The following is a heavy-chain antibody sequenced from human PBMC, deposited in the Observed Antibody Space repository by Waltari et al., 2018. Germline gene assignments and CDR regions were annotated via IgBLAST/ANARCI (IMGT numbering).Heavy chain of an antibody. CDR2: ISYDGSNK. J-gene: IGHJ4*02. CDR3: AKGLDGDMWD. Sequence: VQLLESGGGLVQPGGSLRLSCAASGFTFSSYGMHWVRQAPGKGLEWVAVISYDGSNKYYADSVKGRFTISRDNSKNTLYLQMNSLRAEDTAVYYCAKGLDGDMWDWGQGTLVTVSS. V-gene: IGHV3-30*18. D-gene: IGHD1-26*01. CDR1: GFTFSSYG.